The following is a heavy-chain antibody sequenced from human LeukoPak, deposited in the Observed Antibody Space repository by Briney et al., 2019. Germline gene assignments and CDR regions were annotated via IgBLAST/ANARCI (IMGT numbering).Heavy chain of an antibody. CDR2: IYYSGST. V-gene: IGHV4-59*01. D-gene: IGHD5-12*01. CDR3: ARAIKTYAFDI. CDR1: GGSISSYY. Sequence: SETLSLTCTVSGGSISSYYWSWIRQPPGKGLEWIGYIYYSGSTNYNPSLKSRVTISVDTSKNQFSLKLSSVTAADTAVYYCARAIKTYAFDIWGQGTTVTVSS. J-gene: IGHJ3*02.